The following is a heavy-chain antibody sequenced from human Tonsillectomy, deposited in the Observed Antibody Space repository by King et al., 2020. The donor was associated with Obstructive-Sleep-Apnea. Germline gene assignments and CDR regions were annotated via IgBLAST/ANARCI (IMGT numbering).Heavy chain of an antibody. CDR2: ISSRCTTI. V-gene: IGHV3-11*01. Sequence: VQLVESGGGLVKPGGSLRLSGAASGFTFIVYYMNWVRQAPGKGLEVVSYISSRCTTIYHEASARGRLTIPRDNAKNSLDLQMNSLRAEDTAVYYCAGGYQLLLAPNWLDPWGQGTLVTVSS. D-gene: IGHD2-2*01. J-gene: IGHJ5*02. CDR3: AGGYQLLLAPNWLDP. CDR1: GFTFIVYY.